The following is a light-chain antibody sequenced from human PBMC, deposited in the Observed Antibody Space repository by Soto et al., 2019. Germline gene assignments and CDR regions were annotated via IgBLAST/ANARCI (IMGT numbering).Light chain of an antibody. CDR2: GNN. J-gene: IGLJ2*01. Sequence: QAVVTQPPSVSGAPGQRVTISCTGSSSNIGAGYNVHWYQQLPGTAPKLLIYGNNNRPSGVPDRFSGSKSGTSASLPITGLQAEDEADYYCQSYDSSLSVVFGGGTKLTVL. CDR3: QSYDSSLSVV. V-gene: IGLV1-40*01. CDR1: SSNIGAGYN.